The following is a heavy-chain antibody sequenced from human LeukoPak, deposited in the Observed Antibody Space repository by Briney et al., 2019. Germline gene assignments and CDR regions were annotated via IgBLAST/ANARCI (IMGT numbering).Heavy chain of an antibody. D-gene: IGHD1-26*01. CDR3: ARIRGGNNYHFDY. CDR1: GYTFTDYY. CDR2: INPNSGAT. Sequence: ASVKVSCKASGYTFTDYYIHWVRHPPGQGLEWMGWINPNSGATNYAQKFQGRVTMTKDTSIRTGYMELSRLRSDDTAVYYCARIRGGNNYHFDYWGQGTLVTVSS. J-gene: IGHJ4*02. V-gene: IGHV1-2*02.